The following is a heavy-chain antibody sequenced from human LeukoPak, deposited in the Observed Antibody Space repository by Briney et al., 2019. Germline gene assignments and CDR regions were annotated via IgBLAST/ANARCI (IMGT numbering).Heavy chain of an antibody. V-gene: IGHV4-4*02. CDR3: ARVLMKDSYPFDY. Sequence: SETLSLTCAVSGGSISSSNWWSWVRQPPGKGLVWIGEIYHSGSTNYNPSLKSRVTISVDKSKNQFSLKLSSVTAADTAVYYCARVLMKDSYPFDYWGQGTLVTVSS. CDR1: GGSISSSNW. J-gene: IGHJ4*02. CDR2: IYHSGST. D-gene: IGHD3-22*01.